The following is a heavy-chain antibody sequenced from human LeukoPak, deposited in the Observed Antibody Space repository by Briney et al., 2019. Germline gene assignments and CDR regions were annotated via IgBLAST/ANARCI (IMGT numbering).Heavy chain of an antibody. CDR2: ISYDGGSK. V-gene: IGHV3-30*18. Sequence: PGGSLRLSCAASGFTFSSYGMHWVRQAPGKGLEWVAVISYDGGSKDYADSVKGRFTISRDNSKNTLYLQMNSLTVEDTAVYYCAKAADQYYHSYFYYMDVWGKGTTVTVSS. CDR3: AKAADQYYHSYFYYMDV. J-gene: IGHJ6*03. D-gene: IGHD2/OR15-2a*01. CDR1: GFTFSSYG.